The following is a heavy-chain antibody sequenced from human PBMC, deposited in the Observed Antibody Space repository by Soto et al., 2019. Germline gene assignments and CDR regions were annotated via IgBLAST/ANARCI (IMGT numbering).Heavy chain of an antibody. V-gene: IGHV1-69*14. Sequence: QDQLVQSGAEVKKPGSSVKVSCKASGGSFSSYAIHWVRQAPGQGLEWMGEITPVFGTADYAQKFQGRIRITADTSGGVVSKELSCLKFDGPAVYFCARDTYYFHSRDYHWFDPWGQGTLVTVSS. CDR1: GGSFSSYA. CDR2: ITPVFGTA. CDR3: ARDTYYFHSRDYHWFDP. J-gene: IGHJ5*02. D-gene: IGHD3-22*01.